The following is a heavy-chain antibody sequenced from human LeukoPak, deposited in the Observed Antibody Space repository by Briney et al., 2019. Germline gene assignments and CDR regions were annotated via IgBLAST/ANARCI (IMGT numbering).Heavy chain of an antibody. V-gene: IGHV3-7*01. CDR2: IKQDGSEK. CDR3: ASWDSGSSRGFQH. Sequence: GGSLRLSCAASGFTFSSYWMSWVRQAPGKGLEWVANIKQDGSEKYYVDSVKGRFTISRDNAKNSLYLQMNSLRAEDTAVYYCASWDSGSSRGFQHWGQGTLVTVSS. J-gene: IGHJ1*01. D-gene: IGHD6-13*01. CDR1: GFTFSSYW.